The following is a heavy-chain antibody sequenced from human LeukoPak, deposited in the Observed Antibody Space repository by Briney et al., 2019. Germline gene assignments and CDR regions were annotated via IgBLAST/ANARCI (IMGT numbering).Heavy chain of an antibody. CDR2: IYYSGST. J-gene: IGHJ4*02. CDR3: ARELIAAALDY. V-gene: IGHV4-31*03. CDR1: GGSISSGGYY. Sequence: SETLSLTCTVSGGSISSGGYYWSWIRQHPGKGLEWIEYIYYSGSTYYNPSLKSRVTISVDTSKNQFSLKLSSVTAADTAVYYCARELIAAALDYWGKGTLVTVSS. D-gene: IGHD6-13*01.